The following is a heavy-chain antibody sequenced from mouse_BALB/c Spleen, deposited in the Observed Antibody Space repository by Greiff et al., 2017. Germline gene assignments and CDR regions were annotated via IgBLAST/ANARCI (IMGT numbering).Heavy chain of an antibody. CDR2: ISSGSSTI. Sequence: DVKLQESGGGLVQPGGSRKLSCAASGFTFSSFGMHWVRQAPEKGLEWVAYISSGSSTIYYADTVKGRFTISRDNPKNTLFLQMTSLRSEDTAMYYCARAHYYGDVDYWGQGTTLTVSS. V-gene: IGHV5-17*02. D-gene: IGHD1-2*01. CDR1: GFTFSSFG. CDR3: ARAHYYGDVDY. J-gene: IGHJ2*01.